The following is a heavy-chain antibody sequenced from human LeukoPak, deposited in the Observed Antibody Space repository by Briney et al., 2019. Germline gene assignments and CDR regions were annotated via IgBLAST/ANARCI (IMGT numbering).Heavy chain of an antibody. J-gene: IGHJ4*02. V-gene: IGHV3-64D*06. CDR3: VKTAGSWYGYFDY. CDR2: ISHDGSNT. D-gene: IGHD6-13*01. Sequence: GGSLRLSCAASGFTVSSSCLTWVRQAPGEGLEFVSTISHDGSNTIYADSVKGRFTVSRDNSKNTLYLQMTSLRPEDTAVYYCVKTAGSWYGYFDYWGQGTLVTVSS. CDR1: GFTVSSSC.